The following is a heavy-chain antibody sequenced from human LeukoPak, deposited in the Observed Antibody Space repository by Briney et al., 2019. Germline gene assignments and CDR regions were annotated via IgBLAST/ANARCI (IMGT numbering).Heavy chain of an antibody. Sequence: AISGRGGSTYYADSVKGRFTISRDNSKNTLYLQMNSLRAEDTAVYYCAKSPRYCSGGSCYRGYFDYWGQGTLVTVSS. J-gene: IGHJ4*02. CDR2: ISGRGGST. CDR3: AKSPRYCSGGSCYRGYFDY. D-gene: IGHD2-15*01. V-gene: IGHV3-23*01.